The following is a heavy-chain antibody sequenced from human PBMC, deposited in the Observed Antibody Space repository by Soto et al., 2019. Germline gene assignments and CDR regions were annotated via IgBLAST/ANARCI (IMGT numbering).Heavy chain of an antibody. CDR3: ARVPGVKLDYYFDY. CDR2: IYYSGST. Sequence: SETLSLTCTVPGGSISSSSYYWGWIRQPPGKGLEWIGSIYYSGSTYYNPSLKSRVTISVDTSKNQFSLKLSSVTAADTAVYYCARVPGVKLDYYFDYWGQGTLVTVSS. J-gene: IGHJ4*02. CDR1: GGSISSSSYY. D-gene: IGHD3-10*01. V-gene: IGHV4-39*07.